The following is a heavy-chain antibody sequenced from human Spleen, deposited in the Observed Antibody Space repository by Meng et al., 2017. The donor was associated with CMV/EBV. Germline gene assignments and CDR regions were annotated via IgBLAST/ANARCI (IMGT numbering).Heavy chain of an antibody. V-gene: IGHV3-13*01. J-gene: IGHJ6*02. D-gene: IGHD3-22*01. CDR3: ARGGKSWLNDYFAMDV. Sequence: GESLKISCAASGFTFSSYDMHWVRQATGKGLEWVSAIGTAGDTYYPGSVKGRFTISRENAKNSLYLQMNSLRAGDTAVYFCARGGKSWLNDYFAMDVWGQGTTVTVSS. CDR2: IGTAGDT. CDR1: GFTFSSYD.